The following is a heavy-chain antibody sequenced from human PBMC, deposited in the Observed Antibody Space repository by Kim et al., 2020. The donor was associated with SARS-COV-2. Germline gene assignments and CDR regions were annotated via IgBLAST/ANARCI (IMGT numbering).Heavy chain of an antibody. V-gene: IGHV4-59*01. Sequence: SETLSLTCTVSGGSISSYYWSWIRQPPGKGLEWIGYIYYSGSTNYNPSLKSRVTISVDTSKNQFSLKLSSVTAADTAVYYCARFHLGVGLVWGQGTLVTVSS. D-gene: IGHD6-19*01. CDR3: ARFHLGVGLV. CDR2: IYYSGST. J-gene: IGHJ4*02. CDR1: GGSISSYY.